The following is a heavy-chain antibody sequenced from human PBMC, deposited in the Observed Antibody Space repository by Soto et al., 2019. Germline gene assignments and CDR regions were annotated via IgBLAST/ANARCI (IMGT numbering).Heavy chain of an antibody. CDR2: ISGSGGST. J-gene: IGHJ5*02. CDR1: GFTFSSYA. V-gene: IGHV3-23*01. CDR3: AKVIAAAGTGYWFDP. Sequence: GGSLTLSCAASGFTFSSYAMSWVRQAPGKGLEWVSAISGSGGSTYYADSVKGRFTISRDNSKNTLYLQMNSLRAEDTAGYYGAKVIAAAGTGYWFDPWGQGTLVTVSS. D-gene: IGHD6-13*01.